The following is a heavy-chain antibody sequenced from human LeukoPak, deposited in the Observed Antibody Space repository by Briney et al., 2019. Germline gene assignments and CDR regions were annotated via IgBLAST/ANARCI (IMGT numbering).Heavy chain of an antibody. D-gene: IGHD5-18*01. CDR1: GGSISSSIYY. CDR3: AGSRGYSDGSNWFDP. Sequence: SETLSLTCTVSGGSISSSIYYWGWIRQPPGKGLEWIGSIYYSGSTYYSPSLNSRVTISVDTSKNQFSLRLSSVTAADTAIYYCAGSRGYSDGSNWFDPWGQGTLVTVSS. V-gene: IGHV4-39*01. J-gene: IGHJ5*02. CDR2: IYYSGST.